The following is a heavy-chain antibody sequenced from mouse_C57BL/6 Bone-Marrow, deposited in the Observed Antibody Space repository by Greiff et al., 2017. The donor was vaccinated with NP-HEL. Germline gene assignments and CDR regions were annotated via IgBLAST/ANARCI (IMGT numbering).Heavy chain of an antibody. J-gene: IGHJ3*01. D-gene: IGHD2-1*01. CDR3: AGRYCGNFVWFAY. CDR1: GYAFTNYL. Sequence: QVQLQQSGAELVRPGTSVKVSCKASGYAFTNYLIEWVKQRPGQGLEWIGVINPGSGGTNYNEKFKGKATLTADKSSSTAYMQLSSLTSEDSAVFFCAGRYCGNFVWFAYWGQGTLVTVSA. CDR2: INPGSGGT. V-gene: IGHV1-54*01.